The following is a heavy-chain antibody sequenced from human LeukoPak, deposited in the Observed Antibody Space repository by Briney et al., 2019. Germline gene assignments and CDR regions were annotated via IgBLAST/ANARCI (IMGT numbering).Heavy chain of an antibody. D-gene: IGHD3-10*01. Sequence: SETLSLTCTVSSGSINSGAFYWSWIRQPAGKGLEWIGRIYTSGSTNYNPSLKSRVTISIDTSKNQFSLKLSSVTAADTAMYYCAGFDGFDIWGQGTMVTVSS. CDR1: SGSINSGAFY. CDR2: IYTSGST. J-gene: IGHJ3*02. V-gene: IGHV4-61*02. CDR3: AGFDGFDI.